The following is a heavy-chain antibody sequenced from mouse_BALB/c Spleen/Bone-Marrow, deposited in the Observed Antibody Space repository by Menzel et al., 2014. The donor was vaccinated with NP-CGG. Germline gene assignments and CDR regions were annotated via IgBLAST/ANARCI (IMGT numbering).Heavy chain of an antibody. Sequence: VQLQQPGAELVKPGASVKLSRKTSGYTFTSYWVHWVKQRPGQGLEWIGEINPNNGRTNYNEKFRNKATLTVDKSSSTAYMHLSSLTSEVYAVECCAGYCNWWFDDWGAGTTVTVSS. CDR1: GYTFTSYW. CDR3: AGYCNWWFDD. V-gene: IGHV1S81*02. J-gene: IGHJ1*01. CDR2: INPNNGRT.